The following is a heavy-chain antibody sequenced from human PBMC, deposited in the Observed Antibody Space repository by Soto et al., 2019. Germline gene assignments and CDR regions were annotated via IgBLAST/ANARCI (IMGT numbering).Heavy chain of an antibody. CDR2: INPNSGGT. CDR1: GYTFTVYY. Sequence: ASVKVSCKAAGYTFTVYYMHWGRQAPRQGLEWMGWINPNSGGTNYARKFQGRVTMTRDTSISTACMELSRLRSDDTAVYYCGSELTGITGTTGGMDVWGQGTTVTVSS. D-gene: IGHD1-7*01. J-gene: IGHJ6*02. V-gene: IGHV1-2*02. CDR3: GSELTGITGTTGGMDV.